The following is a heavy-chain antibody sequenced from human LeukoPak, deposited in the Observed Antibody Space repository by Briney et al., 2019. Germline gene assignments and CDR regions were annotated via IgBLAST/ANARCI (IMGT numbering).Heavy chain of an antibody. D-gene: IGHD5-18*01. J-gene: IGHJ4*02. Sequence: GGSLRLSCAASGFTFSTYAMYWVRQAPGKGLECVSGISASGGSTYYADSVKGRFTVSRDNPKNTLYLQMNSLRAEDTALYYCAKEVLGGYSYGYGFANWGQGTLVTVSS. CDR3: AKEVLGGYSYGYGFAN. V-gene: IGHV3-23*01. CDR1: GFTFSTYA. CDR2: ISASGGST.